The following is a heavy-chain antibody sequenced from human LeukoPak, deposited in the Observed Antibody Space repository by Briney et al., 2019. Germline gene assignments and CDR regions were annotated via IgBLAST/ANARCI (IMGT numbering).Heavy chain of an antibody. Sequence: SETLSLTCTVSGSSISSGSYYWSWIRQPAGKGLEWIGRIYTSGSTDYNPSLKSRVTISVDTSKNQFSLKLSSVTAADTAVYYCARARPHYYMDVWGKGTTVTVSS. CDR2: IYTSGST. CDR3: ARARPHYYMDV. CDR1: GSSISSGSYY. D-gene: IGHD6-6*01. V-gene: IGHV4-61*02. J-gene: IGHJ6*03.